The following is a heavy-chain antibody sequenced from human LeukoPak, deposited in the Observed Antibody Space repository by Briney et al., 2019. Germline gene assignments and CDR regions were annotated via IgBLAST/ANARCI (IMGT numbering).Heavy chain of an antibody. CDR1: GFTFSSYA. V-gene: IGHV3-30*04. CDR3: ARDRGSTSSYGMDV. Sequence: GGSLRLSCAASGFTFSSYAMHWVRQAPGKGLEWVAVISYDGSNKNYADSVKGRFTISRDNSKNTLYLQMNSLRAEDTAVYYCARDRGSTSSYGMDVWGKGTTVTVSS. J-gene: IGHJ6*04. CDR2: ISYDGSNK. D-gene: IGHD2-2*01.